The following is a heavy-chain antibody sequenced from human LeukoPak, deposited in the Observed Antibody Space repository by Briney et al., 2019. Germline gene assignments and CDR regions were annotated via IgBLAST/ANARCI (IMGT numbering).Heavy chain of an antibody. Sequence: SETLSLTCTVSGYSISSGYYWGWIRQPPGKGLEWIGSIYHSGSTYYNPSLKSRVTISVDTSKDQFSLKLSSVTAADTAVYYCARLKVAVAVDSWGQGTLVTVSS. D-gene: IGHD6-19*01. J-gene: IGHJ4*02. CDR1: GYSISSGYY. V-gene: IGHV4-38-2*02. CDR2: IYHSGST. CDR3: ARLKVAVAVDS.